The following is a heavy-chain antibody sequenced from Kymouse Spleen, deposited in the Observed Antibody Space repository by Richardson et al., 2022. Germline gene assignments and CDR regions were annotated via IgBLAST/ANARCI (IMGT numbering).Heavy chain of an antibody. CDR3: ARGLAAAGRGWFDP. CDR2: IYYSGST. Sequence: QLQLQESGPGLVKPSETLSLTCTVSGGSISSSSYYWGWIRQPPGKGLEWIGSIYYSGSTYYNPSLKSRVTISVDTSKNQFSLKLSSVTAADTAVYYCARGLAAAGRGWFDPWGQGTLVTVSS. D-gene: IGHD6-13*01. CDR1: GGSISSSSYY. V-gene: IGHV4-39*01. J-gene: IGHJ5*02.